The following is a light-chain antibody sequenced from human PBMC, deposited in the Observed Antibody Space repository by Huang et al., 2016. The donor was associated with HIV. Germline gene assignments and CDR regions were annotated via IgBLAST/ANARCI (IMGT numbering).Light chain of an antibody. J-gene: IGKJ2*01. CDR2: DAS. CDR3: QNYNDWLYT. Sequence: MVMTQSPATLSVSPGERATLSCRASQSVGTGLAWYQVKPGQAPRLLIFDASPRATGTPARFSGSGSGTDFTLSISSLQSEDFAVYYCQNYNDWLYTFGQGTKVEIK. CDR1: QSVGTG. V-gene: IGKV3-15*01.